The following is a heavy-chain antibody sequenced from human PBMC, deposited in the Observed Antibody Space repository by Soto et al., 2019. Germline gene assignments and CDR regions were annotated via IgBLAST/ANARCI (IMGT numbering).Heavy chain of an antibody. J-gene: IGHJ4*02. CDR3: ARDLGYYDCSGYFDY. CDR2: ISSSDSII. V-gene: IGHV3-11*01. CDR1: GFTFSDPY. Sequence: GGSLRLSCAASGFTFSDPYMSWIRQAPGKGLEWVSYISSSDSIIYYSDSVKGRFIISRDNAKNSLYLQMNSLRAEDTAVYYCARDLGYYDCSGYFDYWGQGTLVTVSS. D-gene: IGHD3-22*01.